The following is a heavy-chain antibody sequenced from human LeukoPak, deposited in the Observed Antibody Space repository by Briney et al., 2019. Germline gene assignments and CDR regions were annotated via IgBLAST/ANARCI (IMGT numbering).Heavy chain of an antibody. V-gene: IGHV4-4*02. CDR3: ARARVLGAAMVSHRTYYFDY. Sequence: SGTLSLTCAVSGGSISSSNWWSWVRQPPGKGLEWIGEIYHSGSTNYNPSLKSRVTISVDKSKNQFSLKLSSVTAADTAVYYCARARVLGAAMVSHRTYYFDYWGQGTLVTVSS. D-gene: IGHD5-18*01. CDR2: IYHSGST. J-gene: IGHJ4*02. CDR1: GGSISSSNW.